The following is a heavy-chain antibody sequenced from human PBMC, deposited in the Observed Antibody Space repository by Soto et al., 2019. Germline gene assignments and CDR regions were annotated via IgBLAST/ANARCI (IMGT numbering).Heavy chain of an antibody. J-gene: IGHJ6*02. D-gene: IGHD6-19*01. CDR1: GDSVSSNSAA. CDR3: AREFSGVLGAVAGGYYYYGMDV. CDR2: TYYRSKWYN. V-gene: IGHV6-1*01. Sequence: TLSLTCAISGDSVSSNSAAWNWIRQSPSRGLEWLGRTYYRSKWYNDYAVSVKSRITINPDTSKNQFSLQLNSVTPEDTAVYYCAREFSGVLGAVAGGYYYYGMDVWGQGATVTVSS.